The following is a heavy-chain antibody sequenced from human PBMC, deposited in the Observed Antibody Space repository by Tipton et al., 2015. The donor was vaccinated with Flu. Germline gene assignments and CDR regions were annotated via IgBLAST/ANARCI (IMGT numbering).Heavy chain of an antibody. D-gene: IGHD3-22*01. CDR2: VYNSGST. Sequence: TLSLTCTVSGGSVSSGSYYWMWIRQPAGKGLEWIGRVYNSGSTSYNPSLESRVRISIDTSKKEFSLELRSVTAADTAVYYCAREKISNSYYYDSSGYTNFFDYWGQGTLVTVSS. V-gene: IGHV4-61*02. CDR1: GGSVSSGSYY. CDR3: AREKISNSYYYDSSGYTNFFDY. J-gene: IGHJ4*02.